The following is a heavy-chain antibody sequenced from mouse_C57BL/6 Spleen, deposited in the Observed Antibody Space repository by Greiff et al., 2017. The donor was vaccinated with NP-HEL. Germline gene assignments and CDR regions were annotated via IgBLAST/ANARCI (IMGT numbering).Heavy chain of an antibody. V-gene: IGHV1-76*01. Sequence: QVQLQQSGAELVRPGASVKLSCKASGYTFTDYYINWVKQRPGQGLEWIARIYPGSGNTYYNEKFKGKATLTAEKSSSTAYMQLSSLTSEDSAVYFCARAGQLGAMDYWGQGTSVTVSS. CDR3: ARAGQLGAMDY. J-gene: IGHJ4*01. CDR1: GYTFTDYY. D-gene: IGHD3-2*01. CDR2: IYPGSGNT.